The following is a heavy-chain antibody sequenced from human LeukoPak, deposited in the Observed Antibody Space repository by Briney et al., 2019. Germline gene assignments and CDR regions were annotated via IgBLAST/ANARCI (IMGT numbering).Heavy chain of an antibody. CDR1: GFIFSNYN. V-gene: IGHV3-21*01. CDR2: ISTSSSYI. CDR3: ARDLYSSSWTFDY. Sequence: GGSLRLSCAASGFIFSNYNMNWVRQAPGKGLEWVSSISTSSSYIYYADSVKGRFSISRDNAKNSLYLQMNSLRAEDTAVYYCARDLYSSSWTFDYWGQGTLVTVSS. J-gene: IGHJ4*02. D-gene: IGHD6-13*01.